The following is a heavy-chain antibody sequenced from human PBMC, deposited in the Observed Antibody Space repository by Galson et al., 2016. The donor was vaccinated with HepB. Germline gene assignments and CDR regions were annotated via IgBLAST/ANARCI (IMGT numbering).Heavy chain of an antibody. D-gene: IGHD5-18*01. CDR2: IYYSGST. CDR3: ARDSEPYSYGRGWFDP. Sequence: TLSLTCNVFGDSISSGGYFWNWIRQYPGKGLEWIGYIYYSGSTHYNPSPKSRVTISLDTSKNQFFVNLTSVTAADTAVYYCARDSEPYSYGRGWFDPWGQGTLVTVSS. J-gene: IGHJ5*02. CDR1: GDSISSGGYF. V-gene: IGHV4-31*03.